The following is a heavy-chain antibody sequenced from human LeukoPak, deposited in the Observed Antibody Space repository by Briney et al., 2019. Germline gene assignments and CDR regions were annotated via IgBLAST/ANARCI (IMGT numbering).Heavy chain of an antibody. CDR1: GFTFNSYS. V-gene: IGHV3-21*04. CDR2: ISTDSYYI. J-gene: IGHJ4*02. Sequence: PGGSLRLSCAASGFTFNSYSMSWVRQAPGKGLEWVSSISTDSYYIYYADSVKGRFTISRDNAKNSLYLQMNSLRAEDTAVYYCARHLLWFGELSGGFDYWGQGTLVTVSS. CDR3: ARHLLWFGELSGGFDY. D-gene: IGHD3-10*01.